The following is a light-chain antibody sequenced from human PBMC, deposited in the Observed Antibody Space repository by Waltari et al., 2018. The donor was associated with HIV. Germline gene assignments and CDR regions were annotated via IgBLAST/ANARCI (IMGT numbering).Light chain of an antibody. CDR2: KVS. V-gene: IGKV2-30*01. CDR1: QSLESTGGNTY. J-gene: IGKJ4*01. CDR3: MQGTHFLT. Sequence: DVVLTQTPVSRLVTLGQSASGSCQSGQSLESTGGNTYLNWFHQRPGHPPRRLIYKVSNRDSGVSDRFSGSGSGTEFTLKITMLEAEDAGIYFCMQGTHFLTFGGGTKV.